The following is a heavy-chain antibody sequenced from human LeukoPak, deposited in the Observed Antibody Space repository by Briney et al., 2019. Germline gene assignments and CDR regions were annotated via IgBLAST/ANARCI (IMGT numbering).Heavy chain of an antibody. Sequence: PSETLSLTCTVSGGSISSGSYYWSWIRQPAGKGLEWIGRIYTSGSTNYNPSLKSRVTISVDTSKNQFSLKLSSVTAADTAVYYCARDKGLLWFGELDYYYYGMDVWGQGTTVTVSS. D-gene: IGHD3-10*01. CDR1: GGSISSGSYY. CDR2: IYTSGST. CDR3: ARDKGLLWFGELDYYYYGMDV. J-gene: IGHJ6*02. V-gene: IGHV4-61*02.